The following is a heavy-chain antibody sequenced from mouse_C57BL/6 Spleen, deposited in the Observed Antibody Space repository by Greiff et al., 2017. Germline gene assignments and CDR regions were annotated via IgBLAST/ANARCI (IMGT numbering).Heavy chain of an antibody. CDR1: GFTFSDYG. CDR2: ISSGSSTI. CDR3: ARDYYGSSSVYFDY. J-gene: IGHJ2*01. D-gene: IGHD1-1*01. Sequence: EVKLVESGGGLVKPGGSLKLSCAASGFTFSDYGMHWVRQAPEKGLEGVAYISSGSSTIYYADTVKGRFTISRDNAKNTLFLQMTSLRSEDTAMYYCARDYYGSSSVYFDYWGQGTTLTVSS. V-gene: IGHV5-17*01.